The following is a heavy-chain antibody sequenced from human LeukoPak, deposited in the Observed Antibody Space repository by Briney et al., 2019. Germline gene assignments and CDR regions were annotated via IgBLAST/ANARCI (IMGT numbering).Heavy chain of an antibody. CDR3: AKQIRGGLGNYYFDY. CDR1: GFTFSSYG. D-gene: IGHD3-10*01. CDR2: ISYDGSNK. V-gene: IGHV3-30*18. Sequence: GRSLRLSCAASGFTFSSYGMHWVRQASGKGLEWVAVISYDGSNKYYADSVKGRFTISRDNSKNTLYLQMNSLRVEDTAVYYCAKQIRGGLGNYYFDYWGQGTLVAVSS. J-gene: IGHJ4*02.